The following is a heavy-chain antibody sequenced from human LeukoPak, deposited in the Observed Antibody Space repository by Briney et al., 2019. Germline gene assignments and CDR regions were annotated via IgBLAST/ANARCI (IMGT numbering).Heavy chain of an antibody. V-gene: IGHV3-23*01. CDR3: AKDERVAAAA. CDR1: GFTFSSYA. D-gene: IGHD6-13*01. J-gene: IGHJ5*02. Sequence: PGGSLRLSCTASGFTFSSYAMRWVRQAPGKGLEWVSGISGSGGDTYYADSVKGRLTISRDNSKNTLYLQMNSLRAEDTAVYYCAKDERVAAAAWGQGTLVTVSS. CDR2: ISGSGGDT.